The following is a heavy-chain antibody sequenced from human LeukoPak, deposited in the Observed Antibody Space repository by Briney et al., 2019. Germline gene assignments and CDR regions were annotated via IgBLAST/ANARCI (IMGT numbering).Heavy chain of an antibody. J-gene: IGHJ4*02. CDR3: ARRAGAYSHPYDY. D-gene: IGHD4/OR15-4a*01. V-gene: IGHV3-43*01. CDR1: GFNFYRFT. CDR2: IGRDGRVT. Sequence: GGSLRLSCTASGFNFYRFTMHWVRQSPGKGLERVSFIGRDGRVTSYADSVKGRFTISRDNSKNTLYLQMNSLRAEDTAVYYCARRAGAYSHPYDYWGQGTLVTVSS.